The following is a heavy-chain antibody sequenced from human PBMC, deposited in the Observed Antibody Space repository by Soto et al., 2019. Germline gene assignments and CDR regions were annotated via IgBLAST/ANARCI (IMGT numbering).Heavy chain of an antibody. V-gene: IGHV3-23*01. J-gene: IGHJ2*01. CDR1: GFTFSSYA. CDR2: ISGSGDST. CDR3: AKGDGSGSYYWYFDL. Sequence: GGSLRLSCAASGFTFSSYAMSWVRQQAPGKGLEWVSAISGSGDSTYYADSVKGRFTISRDNSRNTLYLQMNSLRAEDTAVYYCAKGDGSGSYYWYFDLWGRGTLVTVSS. D-gene: IGHD3-10*01.